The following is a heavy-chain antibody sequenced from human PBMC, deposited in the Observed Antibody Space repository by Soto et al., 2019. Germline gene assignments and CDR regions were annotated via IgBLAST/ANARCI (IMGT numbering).Heavy chain of an antibody. CDR2: ISAYNGNT. J-gene: IGHJ6*03. D-gene: IGHD2-21*01. CDR1: GYTFTSYG. V-gene: IGHV1-18*01. CDR3: ARVIGRLWYYYYYMDV. Sequence: ASVKVSCKASGYTFTSYGIIWVRQAPGQGLEWMGWISAYNGNTNYAQKLQGKVTMTTDTSTSTAYTELRSLRSDDTAVYYCARVIGRLWYYYYYMDVWGQGTTVTVSS.